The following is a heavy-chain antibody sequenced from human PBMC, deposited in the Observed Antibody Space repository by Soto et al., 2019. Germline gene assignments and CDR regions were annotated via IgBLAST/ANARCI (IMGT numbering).Heavy chain of an antibody. V-gene: IGHV1-69*05. CDR3: ASTQDIVVVVAPTAFDI. CDR1: GGTFSSYA. J-gene: IGHJ3*02. CDR2: IIPIFGTA. D-gene: IGHD2-15*01. Sequence: SVKVSCKASGGTFSSYAISWVRQAPGQGLEWMGGIIPIFGTANYAQKLQGRVTMTTDTSTSTAYMELRSLRSDDTAVYYCASTQDIVVVVAPTAFDIWGQGTMVTVSS.